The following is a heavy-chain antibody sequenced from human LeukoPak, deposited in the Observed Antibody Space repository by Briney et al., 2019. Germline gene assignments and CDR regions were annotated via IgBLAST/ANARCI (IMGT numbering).Heavy chain of an antibody. CDR3: ANLGTTVTTPTGGY. V-gene: IGHV3-23*01. Sequence: GGSLRLSCAASGFTFSRYWMSWVRQAPGKGLEWVSAISGSGRSTYYADSVKGRFTISRDNSKNTLYLQMNSLRAEDTALYYCANLGTTVTTPTGGYWGQGTLVTVSS. J-gene: IGHJ4*02. D-gene: IGHD4-17*01. CDR2: ISGSGRST. CDR1: GFTFSRYW.